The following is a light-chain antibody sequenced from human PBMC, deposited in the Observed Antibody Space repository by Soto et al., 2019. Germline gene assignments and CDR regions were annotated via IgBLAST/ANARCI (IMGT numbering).Light chain of an antibody. Sequence: QSVLTQPASVSGSPGQSITISCTGTSSDVGGYNYVSWYQQHPGKAPKLMISEVSIRPSGVSGRFTGSKSGNTASLTISGLLAEDGGDYFCASYTSRATYVFGTGTKLTVL. V-gene: IGLV2-14*01. CDR1: SSDVGGYNY. CDR3: ASYTSRATYV. J-gene: IGLJ1*01. CDR2: EVS.